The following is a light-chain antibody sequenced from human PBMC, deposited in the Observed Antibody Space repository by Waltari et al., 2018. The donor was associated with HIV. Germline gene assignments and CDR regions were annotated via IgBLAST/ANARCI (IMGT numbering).Light chain of an antibody. Sequence: NFMLTQPHSVSESPGKTVTISCTRSSGSIANTYVQWYQQRPGSSPTTVLYEDNQRPSGVPDRFSGSIDSSSNSASLSISGLKTEDEADYFCQSYDSFSVLFGGGTKLTVL. CDR3: QSYDSFSVL. V-gene: IGLV6-57*01. CDR2: EDN. J-gene: IGLJ2*01. CDR1: SGSIANTY.